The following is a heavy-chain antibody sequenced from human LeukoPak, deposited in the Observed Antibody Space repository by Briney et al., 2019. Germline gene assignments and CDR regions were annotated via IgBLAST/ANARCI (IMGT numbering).Heavy chain of an antibody. CDR1: GFTFSSYS. D-gene: IGHD3-22*01. CDR3: AREKRDTDYYDSSGYHDDAFDI. J-gene: IGHJ3*02. CDR2: ISSSSSYI. Sequence: GGSLRLSCAASGFTFSSYSMNWVRQAPGKGLEWVSPISSSSSYIYYADSVKGRFTISRDNAKNSLYLQMNSLRAEDTAVYYCAREKRDTDYYDSSGYHDDAFDIWGQGTMVTVSS. V-gene: IGHV3-21*01.